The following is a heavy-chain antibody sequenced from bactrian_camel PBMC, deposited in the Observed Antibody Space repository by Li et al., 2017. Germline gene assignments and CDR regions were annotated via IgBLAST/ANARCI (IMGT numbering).Heavy chain of an antibody. V-gene: IGHV3S1*01. J-gene: IGHJ7*01. Sequence: QLVESGGGLVQPGGSLRLSCAASGFAFSSYYMHWVRQAPGKGFEWVSTINNGAGDYIYYADYVRGRFAISRDNTKNTLYLQLSSLQTEDTAMYYCAKDLSWQYYIGGYYSGGMEYWGKGTQVTVS. CDR1: GFAFSSYY. D-gene: IGHD2*01. CDR2: INNGAGDYI.